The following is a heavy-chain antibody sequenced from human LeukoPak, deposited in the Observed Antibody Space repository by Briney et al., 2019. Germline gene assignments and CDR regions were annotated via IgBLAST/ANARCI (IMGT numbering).Heavy chain of an antibody. CDR3: AGSSGWARYFDY. CDR1: GFTFSSYW. J-gene: IGHJ4*02. Sequence: GGSLRLSCVASGFTFSSYWMSWVRQAPGKGLEWVANIKQDGSEEYYVDSVKGRFTISRDNVKNSLYLQMNSLRAEDTAVYYCAGSSGWARYFDYWGQGTLVTVSS. V-gene: IGHV3-7*05. D-gene: IGHD6-25*01. CDR2: IKQDGSEE.